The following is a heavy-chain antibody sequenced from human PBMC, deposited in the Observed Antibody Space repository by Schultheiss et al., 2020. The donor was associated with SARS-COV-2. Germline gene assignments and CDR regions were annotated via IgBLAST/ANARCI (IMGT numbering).Heavy chain of an antibody. CDR2: ISYDGSNK. Sequence: GGSLRLSCAASGFTFSSYAMNWVRQAPGKGLEWVAVISYDGSNKYYADSVKGRFAISRDNSKNTLYLQMNSLRAEDTAVYYCARGVLGRWETDYWGRGTLVTVSS. V-gene: IGHV3-30*09. CDR1: GFTFSSYA. D-gene: IGHD1-26*01. J-gene: IGHJ4*02. CDR3: ARGVLGRWETDY.